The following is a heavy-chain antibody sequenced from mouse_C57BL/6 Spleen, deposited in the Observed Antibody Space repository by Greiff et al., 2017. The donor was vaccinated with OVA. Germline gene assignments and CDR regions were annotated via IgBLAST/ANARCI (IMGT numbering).Heavy chain of an antibody. V-gene: IGHV1-55*01. CDR1: GYTFTSYW. J-gene: IGHJ1*03. CDR2: IYPGSGST. D-gene: IGHD1-1*01. Sequence: QVQLQQSGAELVKPGASVKMSCKASGYTFTSYWITWVKQRPGQGLEWIGDIYPGSGSTNYNEKFKSKATLTVDTSSSTAYMQLSSLTSEDSAVYYCASRYYGSSYWYFDVWGTGTTVTVSS. CDR3: ASRYYGSSYWYFDV.